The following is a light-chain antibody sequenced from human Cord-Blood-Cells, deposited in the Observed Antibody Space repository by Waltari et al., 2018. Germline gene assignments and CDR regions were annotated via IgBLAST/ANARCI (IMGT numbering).Light chain of an antibody. CDR1: QSISSY. CDR3: QQYYSFPWT. CDR2: AAS. J-gene: IGKJ1*01. Sequence: VLWMTQSPSLLSASTGDRVTISCRMSQSISSYLAWYQQKPGKAPELLIYAASTLQSGVPSRFSGSGSGTDFTLTISCLQSEDFATYYCQQYYSFPWTFGQGTKVEIK. V-gene: IGKV1D-8*01.